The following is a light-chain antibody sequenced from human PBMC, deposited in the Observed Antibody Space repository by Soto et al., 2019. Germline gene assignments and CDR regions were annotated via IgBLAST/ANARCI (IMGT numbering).Light chain of an antibody. Sequence: IVFTQSPCTLSLSPLERSTLSCRASQSVSSNLAWYQQKPGQAPRLLIYGASTRATGTPARFSGSGSGTEFTLTISSLQSEDFAVYYCQQYNNWPRTFGQGTKVDIK. V-gene: IGKV3-15*01. CDR1: QSVSSN. CDR2: GAS. CDR3: QQYNNWPRT. J-gene: IGKJ1*01.